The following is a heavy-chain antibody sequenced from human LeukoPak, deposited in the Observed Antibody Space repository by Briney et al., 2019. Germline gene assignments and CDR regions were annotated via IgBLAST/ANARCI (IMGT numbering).Heavy chain of an antibody. Sequence: GGSLRLSCAASGFTFSSYSMNWVRQAPGKGLEWVSYISSSSTIYYADSVKGRFTISRDNAKNSLYLQMNSLRAEDTAVYYCARGNYYYYYMDVWGKGTTVTVSS. CDR2: ISSSSTI. J-gene: IGHJ6*03. CDR3: ARGNYYYYYMDV. V-gene: IGHV3-48*01. CDR1: GFTFSSYS.